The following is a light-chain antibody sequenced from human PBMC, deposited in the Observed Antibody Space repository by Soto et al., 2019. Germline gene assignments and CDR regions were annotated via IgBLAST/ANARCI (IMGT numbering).Light chain of an antibody. V-gene: IGLV2-11*01. Sequence: QSALTQPRSVSGCPGQSVTISCTGTSSDVGGYNYVSWYQQHPGKAPKLMIYDVSKRPSGVPDRFSGSKSGNTASLTISGLQAEDEADYYCCSYAGSYTLVVFGGGTQLTVL. CDR3: CSYAGSYTLVV. CDR2: DVS. J-gene: IGLJ2*01. CDR1: SSDVGGYNY.